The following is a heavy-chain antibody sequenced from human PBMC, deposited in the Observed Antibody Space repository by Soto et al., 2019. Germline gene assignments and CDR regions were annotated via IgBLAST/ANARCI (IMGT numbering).Heavy chain of an antibody. CDR1: GFTFSTYG. J-gene: IGHJ6*02. D-gene: IGHD2-15*01. Sequence: EVQLVESGGGLVHPGGSLRLSCAAYGFTFSTYGMNWVRQAPGKGLDGIAYISSSSSNIYYADSVKGRFTISRDNAKNSLYRQMNSLRDEETAVYYCSRYCGGGSCYPTHYHDPMDVWGQGTTVTVSS. CDR2: ISSSSSNI. V-gene: IGHV3-48*02. CDR3: SRYCGGGSCYPTHYHDPMDV.